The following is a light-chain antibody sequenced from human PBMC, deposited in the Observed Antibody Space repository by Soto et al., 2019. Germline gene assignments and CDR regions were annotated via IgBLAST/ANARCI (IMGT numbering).Light chain of an antibody. CDR2: DAS. V-gene: IGKV3-11*01. CDR3: QQRFTWPGT. J-gene: IGKJ2*01. Sequence: IVLTQSPATLSLAPGERATLSCRASQSVSSYIAWYQQKPGQPPRLLIYDASNRATGVPARFSFSGSGTDFTLTISSLEPEDFAFYYCQQRFTWPGTFGQGNKVEIK. CDR1: QSVSSY.